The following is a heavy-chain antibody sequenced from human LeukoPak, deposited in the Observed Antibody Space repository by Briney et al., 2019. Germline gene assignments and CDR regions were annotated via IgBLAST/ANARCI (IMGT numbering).Heavy chain of an antibody. CDR1: GYTFTGYY. Sequence: ASVKVSCKASGYTFTGYYMHWVRQAPGQGLEWMGWINPNSGGTNYAQKLQGRVTMTTDTSTSTAYMELRSLRSDDTAVYYCARVPTYYYGSGSYSYYFDYWGQGTLVTVSS. D-gene: IGHD3-10*01. J-gene: IGHJ4*02. V-gene: IGHV1-2*02. CDR3: ARVPTYYYGSGSYSYYFDY. CDR2: INPNSGGT.